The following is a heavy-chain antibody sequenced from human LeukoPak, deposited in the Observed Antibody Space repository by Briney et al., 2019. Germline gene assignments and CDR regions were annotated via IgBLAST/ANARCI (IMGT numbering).Heavy chain of an antibody. CDR3: ARAPRVTMIIVTPGAFDM. D-gene: IGHD3-22*01. Sequence: PSETLSLTCTVSTGSVSSGSYYWSWIRQPPGKGLEWIGYMYYNGSTNYNPSLKSRVTISVDTSKKRVSLKLSSVTAADTAVYYCARAPRVTMIIVTPGAFDMWGQGTMVTVSS. CDR2: MYYNGST. CDR1: TGSVSSGSYY. V-gene: IGHV4-61*01. J-gene: IGHJ3*02.